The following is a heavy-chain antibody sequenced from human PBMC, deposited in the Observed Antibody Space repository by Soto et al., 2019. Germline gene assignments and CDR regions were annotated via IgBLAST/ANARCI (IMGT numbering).Heavy chain of an antibody. Sequence: QVQLVESGGGVVQPGRSLRLSCAASGFTFSSYAMHWVRQAPGKGLEWVAVISYDGSNKYYADSVKGRFTISRDNSKNTLYLQMNSLRAEDTAVYYCAREITMFRGAIHRPFDYWGQGTLVTVSS. CDR1: GFTFSSYA. V-gene: IGHV3-30-3*01. CDR2: ISYDGSNK. CDR3: AREITMFRGAIHRPFDY. J-gene: IGHJ4*02. D-gene: IGHD3-10*01.